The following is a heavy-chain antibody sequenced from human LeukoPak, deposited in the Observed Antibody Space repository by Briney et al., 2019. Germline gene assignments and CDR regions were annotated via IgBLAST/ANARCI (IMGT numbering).Heavy chain of an antibody. CDR2: IKSDGSGA. D-gene: IGHD3/OR15-3a*01. Sequence: GGSLRLSCAASGFTFSSSWMHWVRQAPGKGLVWVSRIKSDGSGATYADSVKGRFTISRDNAKNTLYLQMNSLRAEDTAVYYCARDGPGTGFYFDYWGQGTLVTVSS. J-gene: IGHJ4*02. CDR3: ARDGPGTGFYFDY. V-gene: IGHV3-74*03. CDR1: GFTFSSSW.